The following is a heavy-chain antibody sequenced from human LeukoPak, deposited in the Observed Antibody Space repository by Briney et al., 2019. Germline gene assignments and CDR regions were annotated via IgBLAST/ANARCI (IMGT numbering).Heavy chain of an antibody. CDR3: TTTHGDLGAFDI. V-gene: IGHV1-69*04. CDR1: GYTFTIYG. Sequence: GASVKVSCKASGYTFTIYGISWVRQAPGQGLEWMGRIIPIIGIKNYAQKFQGRVSITADNSTSTAYMELSSLRSEDTAVYYCTTTHGDLGAFDIWGQGTMVTVSS. J-gene: IGHJ3*02. D-gene: IGHD1-1*01. CDR2: IIPIIGIK.